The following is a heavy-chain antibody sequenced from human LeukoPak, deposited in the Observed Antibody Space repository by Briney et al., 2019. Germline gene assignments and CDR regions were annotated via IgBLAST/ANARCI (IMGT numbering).Heavy chain of an antibody. D-gene: IGHD3-16*01. J-gene: IGHJ4*02. CDR3: PQGGGDFDY. Sequence: GGSLRLSCAASGFTFSSYWMSWVRQAPGKGLEWVANIKQDGSEKYYVDSVKGRFTISRDNAKNSLYLQMNSLRAEDTAVYYWPQGGGDFDYWGQGTLVTVSS. V-gene: IGHV3-7*01. CDR1: GFTFSSYW. CDR2: IKQDGSEK.